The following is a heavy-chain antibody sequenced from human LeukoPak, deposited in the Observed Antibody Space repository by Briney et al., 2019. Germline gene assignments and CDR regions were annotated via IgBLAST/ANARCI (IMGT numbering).Heavy chain of an antibody. J-gene: IGHJ6*02. Sequence: ASVKVFCKASGYTFTSYGISWVRQAPGQGLEWMGWISAYNGNTNYAQKLQGRVTMTTDTSTSTAYMELRSLRSDDTAVYYCARDLVKQVTARVGAHYYYYYGMDVWGQGTTVTVSS. CDR3: ARDLVKQVTARVGAHYYYYYGMDV. CDR2: ISAYNGNT. D-gene: IGHD1-26*01. CDR1: GYTFTSYG. V-gene: IGHV1-18*01.